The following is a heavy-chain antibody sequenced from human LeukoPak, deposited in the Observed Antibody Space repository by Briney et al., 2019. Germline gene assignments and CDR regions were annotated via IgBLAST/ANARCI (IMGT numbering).Heavy chain of an antibody. CDR2: IYYSGST. CDR1: GGSISSSSYY. Sequence: SETLSLTCTVSGGSISSSSYYWGWIRQPPGKGLEWIGSIYYSGSTYYNPSLKSRVTISVDTSKNQFSLKLSSVTAADTAVYYCARTDSSGWYGGTFDYWGQGTLVTVSS. V-gene: IGHV4-39*07. CDR3: ARTDSSGWYGGTFDY. J-gene: IGHJ4*02. D-gene: IGHD6-19*01.